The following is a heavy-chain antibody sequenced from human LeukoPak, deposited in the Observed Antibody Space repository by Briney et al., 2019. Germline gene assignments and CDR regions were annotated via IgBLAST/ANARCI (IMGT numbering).Heavy chain of an antibody. Sequence: PGGSLRLSCAASGFTFSSFGMHWVRQAPGKWLEWVAVISYDGTNKYYADPVKGRFTISRDNSKNTLYLQMNSLRAEDTAVYYCARQDYAGRGSHWGQGTLVAVSS. CDR1: GFTFSSFG. CDR3: ARQDYAGRGSH. J-gene: IGHJ4*02. D-gene: IGHD4-17*01. CDR2: ISYDGTNK. V-gene: IGHV3-30*03.